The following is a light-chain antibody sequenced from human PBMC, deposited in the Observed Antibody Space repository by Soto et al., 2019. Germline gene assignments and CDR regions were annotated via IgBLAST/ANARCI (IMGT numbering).Light chain of an antibody. V-gene: IGLV2-8*01. CDR1: SSDVGGYNY. CDR2: EDS. CDR3: SSYAGSNNLV. J-gene: IGLJ3*02. Sequence: QSALTQPPSASGSPGQSVTISCTGTSSDVGGYNYVSWYQQHPGKAPKLMIYEDSKRPSGVPDRFSGSKSGNTASLTVSGLQAEDEAYYYCSSYAGSNNLVFGGGTKLTVL.